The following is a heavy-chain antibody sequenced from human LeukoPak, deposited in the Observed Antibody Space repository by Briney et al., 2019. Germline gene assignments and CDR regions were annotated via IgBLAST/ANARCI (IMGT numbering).Heavy chain of an antibody. CDR2: TYYSGST. Sequence: SETLSLTCTVSGDSISSGAYYWGWIRQPPGKGLEWIGSTYYSGSTHYNPSLKSRVTVSVDTSKNQFSLKLSPVTAADTAVYYCARDVSANGVVDYWGQGTLVTVSS. V-gene: IGHV4-39*07. J-gene: IGHJ4*02. D-gene: IGHD2-8*01. CDR3: ARDVSANGVVDY. CDR1: GDSISSGAYY.